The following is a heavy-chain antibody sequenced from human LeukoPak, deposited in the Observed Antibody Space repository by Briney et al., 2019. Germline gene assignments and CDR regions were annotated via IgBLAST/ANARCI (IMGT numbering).Heavy chain of an antibody. J-gene: IGHJ5*02. CDR1: GYSFTSYW. V-gene: IGHV5-10-1*01. CDR2: IDPSDSYT. CDR3: ATQTNYLDNWFDP. Sequence: GESLKISCRGSGYSFTSYWISWVRQMPGKGLEWMGRIDPSDSYTKYSPSFQGHVTISADKSISTAYLQWSSLKASDTAMYYCATQTNYLDNWFDPWGQGTLVTVSP. D-gene: IGHD4/OR15-4a*01.